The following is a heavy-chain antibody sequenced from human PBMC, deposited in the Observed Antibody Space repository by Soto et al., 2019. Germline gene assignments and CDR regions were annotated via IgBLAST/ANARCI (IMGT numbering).Heavy chain of an antibody. CDR3: ARDRFDVGATNWFDP. V-gene: IGHV1-18*01. CDR1: GYTFTSYG. D-gene: IGHD1-26*01. CDR2: ISAYNGNT. Sequence: QVQLVQSGAEVTKPGASVKVSCKASGYTFTSYGISWVRQAPGQGLEWMGWISAYNGNTNYAQKLQGRVTMTTDTSTSTAYMELRSLRSDDTAVYYCARDRFDVGATNWFDPWGQGTLVTVSS. J-gene: IGHJ5*02.